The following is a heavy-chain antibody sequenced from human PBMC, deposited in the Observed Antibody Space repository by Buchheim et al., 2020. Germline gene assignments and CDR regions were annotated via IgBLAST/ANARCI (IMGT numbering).Heavy chain of an antibody. Sequence: EVQLLESGGGLEQPGGSLRLSCAASGFTFSNSAMNWVRQAPGKGLEWVSGISNSGSGTYYADSVKGRFTISRDNSKNSLYLVMHSLRPDDTALYYCSKADYTSNWFDSWGQGTL. V-gene: IGHV3-23*01. CDR3: SKADYTSNWFDS. D-gene: IGHD2-2*02. CDR1: GFTFSNSA. J-gene: IGHJ5*01. CDR2: ISNSGSGT.